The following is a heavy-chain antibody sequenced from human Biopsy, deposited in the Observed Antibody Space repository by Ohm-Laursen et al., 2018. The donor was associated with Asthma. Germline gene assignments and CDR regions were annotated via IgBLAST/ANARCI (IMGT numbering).Heavy chain of an antibody. CDR3: AKGHGDYVFPYFQH. CDR1: GFTFSSYG. Sequence: SLRLSCAASGFTFSSYGMHWVRQAPGKGLEWVAVIWYDGGNKYYADSVKGRFTISRDNSKNTLYLQMNSLRAEDTAVYYCAKGHGDYVFPYFQHWGQGTLVTVSS. J-gene: IGHJ1*01. CDR2: IWYDGGNK. D-gene: IGHD4-17*01. V-gene: IGHV3-33*06.